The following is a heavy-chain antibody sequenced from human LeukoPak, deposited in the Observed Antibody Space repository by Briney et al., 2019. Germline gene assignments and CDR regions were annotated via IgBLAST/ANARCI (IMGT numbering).Heavy chain of an antibody. CDR3: ARVAGNWGGDCYRLLY. Sequence: ASVKVSCKASGYTFTTYDINWVRQATGQGLEWLGWMNPNSGNTGYAQKFQGRVTVTRNISITTAYMELTNLRSEDTAVYYCARVAGNWGGDCYRLLYGGRGPLVTVSS. J-gene: IGHJ4*02. CDR2: MNPNSGNT. D-gene: IGHD2-21*01. V-gene: IGHV1-8*01. CDR1: GYTFTTYD.